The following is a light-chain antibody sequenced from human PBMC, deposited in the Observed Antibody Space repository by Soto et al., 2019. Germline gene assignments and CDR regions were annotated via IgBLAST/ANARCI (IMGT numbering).Light chain of an antibody. J-gene: IGLJ1*01. V-gene: IGLV2-14*01. CDR1: VSDVGNYKF. Sequence: QSVLTQPASVSGSPGQSITISCTGTVSDVGNYKFVSWFQQHPGKAPKLMIYEVANRPSGVSNRFSGSKSGNTASLIISGLQADDEADYYCSSYTGSSTLVFGTGTKLTVL. CDR2: EVA. CDR3: SSYTGSSTLV.